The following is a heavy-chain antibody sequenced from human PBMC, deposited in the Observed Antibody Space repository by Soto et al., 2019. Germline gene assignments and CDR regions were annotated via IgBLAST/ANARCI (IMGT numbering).Heavy chain of an antibody. CDR3: SIYCGDECESGGH. V-gene: IGHV1-18*04. D-gene: IGHD2-21*01. Sequence: QIQLVQSGLEVKKPGASGIVSCRTSGSTFTRYGTNGVRRAPGRGLEWMGWINSNHGKRNYAEKFQGRITMTTNTSTRTGYMELRGLKSDDTAVYYCSIYCGDECESGGHWGQGTLVTVSS. CDR1: GSTFTRYG. J-gene: IGHJ4*02. CDR2: INSNHGKR.